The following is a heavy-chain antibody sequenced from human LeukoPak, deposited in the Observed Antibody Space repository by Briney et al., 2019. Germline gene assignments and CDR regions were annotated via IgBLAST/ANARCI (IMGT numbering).Heavy chain of an antibody. CDR2: ISSSSSYI. J-gene: IGHJ4*02. V-gene: IGHV3-21*01. Sequence: SGGSLRLSCAASGFTFSSYSMNWVRQAPGKGLEWVSSISSSSSYIYYADSVKGRFTISRDNAKNSLYLQMNRLRADDTAVYHCARVRSAAAGPLDYWGQGTLVTVSS. D-gene: IGHD6-13*01. CDR3: ARVRSAAAGPLDY. CDR1: GFTFSSYS.